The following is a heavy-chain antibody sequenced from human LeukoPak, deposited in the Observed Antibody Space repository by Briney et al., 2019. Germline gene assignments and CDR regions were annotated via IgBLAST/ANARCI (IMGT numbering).Heavy chain of an antibody. CDR2: ILYDGSNK. D-gene: IGHD3-10*01. V-gene: IGHV3-30*01. CDR3: ARVVAGSVYNSGMDV. CDR1: GFTFSTYV. J-gene: IGHJ6*02. Sequence: GGSLRLSCAASGFTFSTYVMHWVRQAPGKGLQWVAVILYDGSNKYFADSVKGRFIISRDNSENTLYLQMNSLTAEDTAVYYCARVVAGSVYNSGMDVWGRGTTVTVSS.